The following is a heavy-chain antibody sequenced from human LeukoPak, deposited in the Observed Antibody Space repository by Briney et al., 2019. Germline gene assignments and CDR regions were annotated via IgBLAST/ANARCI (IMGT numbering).Heavy chain of an antibody. D-gene: IGHD5-18*01. Sequence: GGSLRLSCAASGFTFSSYGMTWVRQAPGKGLEWVSYISSSSSTIYYADSVKGRFTISRDNAKNSLYLQMNSLRAEDTAVYYCAKEDDSYGYDAFDIWGQGTMVTVSS. V-gene: IGHV3-48*04. CDR2: ISSSSSTI. CDR1: GFTFSSYG. J-gene: IGHJ3*02. CDR3: AKEDDSYGYDAFDI.